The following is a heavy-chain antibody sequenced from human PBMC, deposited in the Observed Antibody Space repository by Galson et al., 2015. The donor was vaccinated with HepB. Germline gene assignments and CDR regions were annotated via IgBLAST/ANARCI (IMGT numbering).Heavy chain of an antibody. Sequence: SLRLSCAASGFTFSSYSMNWVRQAPGKGLEWVSYISSSSSTIYYADSVKGRFTISRDNAKNSLYLQMNSLRDEDTAVYYCARSYYYDSSGAPGFDYWGQGTLVTVSS. CDR1: GFTFSSYS. CDR2: ISSSSSTI. J-gene: IGHJ4*02. V-gene: IGHV3-48*02. D-gene: IGHD3-22*01. CDR3: ARSYYYDSSGAPGFDY.